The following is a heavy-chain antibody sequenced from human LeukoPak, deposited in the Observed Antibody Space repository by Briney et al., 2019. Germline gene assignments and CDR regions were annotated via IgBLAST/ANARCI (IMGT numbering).Heavy chain of an antibody. J-gene: IGHJ3*02. D-gene: IGHD3-10*01. V-gene: IGHV6-1*01. CDR3: TRTVLTMVRGVIEADAFDI. CDR1: GDSVSSNSAA. CDR2: TYYRSKWYN. Sequence: SQTLSLTCAISGDSVSSNSAAWNWIRQSPSRGLEWLGRTYYRSKWYNDYAVSVKSRITINPDTSKNQFSLQLNSVTPEDTAVYYCTRTVLTMVRGVIEADAFDIWAKGQWSPSLQ.